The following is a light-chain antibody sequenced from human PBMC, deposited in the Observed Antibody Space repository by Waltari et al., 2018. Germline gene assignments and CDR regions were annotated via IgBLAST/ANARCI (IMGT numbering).Light chain of an antibody. CDR1: QTVLYRSSNKNY. CDR3: QQYYSTPLA. V-gene: IGKV4-1*01. Sequence: DIVMTQSPESLAVSLGERATLNCTSSQTVLYRSSNKNYLAWYQVGPGQPPKLLISWASTRQSGVPDRFSGSGSGTDFTLTISSLQAEDVAVYYCQQYYSTPLAFGQGTKVEIK. CDR2: WAS. J-gene: IGKJ1*01.